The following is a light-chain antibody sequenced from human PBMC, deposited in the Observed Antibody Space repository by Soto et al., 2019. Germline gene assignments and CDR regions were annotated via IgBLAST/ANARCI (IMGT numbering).Light chain of an antibody. J-gene: IGLJ1*01. CDR2: DVT. Sequence: QSALTQPASVSASPGQSITISCTGTSTDIGAYKFVSWYQQHPGKAPKLMIYDVTSRPSGFFNRFSGSKSGNTASLIISGLQAEDEGDYYCISYTGFDTYVFGTGTKVTVL. CDR3: ISYTGFDTYV. CDR1: STDIGAYKF. V-gene: IGLV2-14*03.